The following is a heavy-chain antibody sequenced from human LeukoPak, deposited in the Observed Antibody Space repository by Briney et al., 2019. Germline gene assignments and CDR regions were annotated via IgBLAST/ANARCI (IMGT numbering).Heavy chain of an antibody. Sequence: ASVKVSCKASGYAFTSYDINWVRQATGQGLEWMGWMNPNSGNTGYPQKLQGRVTMTRNTSISTGYMELSSLRSEDTAVYCCARGVAPRTTIFGVVIIRSSRETGWYFDYWGQGTLVTVSS. CDR3: ARGVAPRTTIFGVVIIRSSRETGWYFDY. CDR1: GYAFTSYD. D-gene: IGHD3-3*01. J-gene: IGHJ4*02. V-gene: IGHV1-8*01. CDR2: MNPNSGNT.